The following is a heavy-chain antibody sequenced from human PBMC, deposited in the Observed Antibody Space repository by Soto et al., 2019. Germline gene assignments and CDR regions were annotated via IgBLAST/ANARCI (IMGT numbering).Heavy chain of an antibody. CDR3: AKPLKGGYDLDY. CDR1: GFTFSSYG. CDR2: ISYDGSNK. D-gene: IGHD5-12*01. V-gene: IGHV3-30*18. J-gene: IGHJ4*02. Sequence: GSLRLSCAASGFTFSSYGMHWVRQAPGKGLEWVAVISYDGSNKYYADSVKGRFTISRDNSKNTLYLQRNSLRAEDTAVYYCAKPLKGGYDLDYWGQGTLVTVSS.